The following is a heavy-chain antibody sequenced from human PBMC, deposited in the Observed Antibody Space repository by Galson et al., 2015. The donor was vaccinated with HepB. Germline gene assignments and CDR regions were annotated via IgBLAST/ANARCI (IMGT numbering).Heavy chain of an antibody. CDR1: GYTFTDYV. CDR2: MNTNTGQP. V-gene: IGHV7-4-1*02. CDR3: ARSPLRFLDWLPYYDYYYMDV. Sequence: SVKVSCKASGYTFTDYVVHWVRQAPGQGLEWMGWMNTNTGQPTYAPGLAGRSVFSLDTSVTTAYLQISSLETDETAVYYCARSPLRFLDWLPYYDYYYMDVWGEGTTVTVSS. D-gene: IGHD3-3*01. J-gene: IGHJ6*03.